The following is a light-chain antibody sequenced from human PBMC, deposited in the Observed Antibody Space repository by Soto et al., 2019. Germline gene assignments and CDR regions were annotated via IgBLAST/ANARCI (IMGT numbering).Light chain of an antibody. V-gene: IGKV2-28*01. CDR1: QSLLHSNGYNY. J-gene: IGKJ1*01. CDR3: MQALQTPRT. CDR2: LGS. Sequence: DIVMTQSPLSLPVTPGEPASISCRSSQSLLHSNGYNYLDWYLQKPGQSPQLLIYLGSNRSSGVHDRFSGSGPGTDFTLKISRVEAEDVGVYYCMQALQTPRTFGQGTKV.